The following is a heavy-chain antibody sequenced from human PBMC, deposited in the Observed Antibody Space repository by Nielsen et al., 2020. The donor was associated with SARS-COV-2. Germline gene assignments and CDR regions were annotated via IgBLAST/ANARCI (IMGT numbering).Heavy chain of an antibody. D-gene: IGHD3-10*01. V-gene: IGHV4-30-2*04. CDR2: IYHSGST. CDR3: ASRGYYGSGSYYKNYYYYGMDV. Sequence: PGKGLEWIGYIYHSGSTYYNPSLKSRVTISVDTSKNQFSLKLSSVTAADTAVYYCASRGYYGSGSYYKNYYYYGMDVWGQGTTVTVSS. J-gene: IGHJ6*02.